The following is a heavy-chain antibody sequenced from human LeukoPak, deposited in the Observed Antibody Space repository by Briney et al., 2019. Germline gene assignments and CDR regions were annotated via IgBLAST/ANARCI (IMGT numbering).Heavy chain of an antibody. J-gene: IGHJ4*02. CDR3: AKKETVVSPGNYFDH. D-gene: IGHD4-23*01. CDR1: GFTFSTYD. CDR2: INDGGYNT. V-gene: IGHV3-23*01. Sequence: GGSLRLSCAASGFTFSTYDMNWVRQAPGKGLEWVSAINDGGYNTYYADSVRGRFTISRDNARNTLYLQMNSLRAEDTAVYYCAKKETVVSPGNYFDHWGQGTLVTVSS.